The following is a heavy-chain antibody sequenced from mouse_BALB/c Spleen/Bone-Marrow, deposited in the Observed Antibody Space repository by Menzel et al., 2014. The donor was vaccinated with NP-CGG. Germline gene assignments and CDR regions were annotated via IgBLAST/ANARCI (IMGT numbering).Heavy chain of an antibody. CDR1: GSSLTGYG. CDR3: ARDVYRNDRYAMDY. J-gene: IGHJ4*01. Sequence: QVQLKQSGPGLVAPSQSLSITCTVSGSSLTGYGVNWVRQPPGKGLEWLGMIWGDGRTDYNSALKSRLSISKDNSKSQVFLKMNSLQIDDTARYYCARDVYRNDRYAMDYWGQGTSVTVSS. V-gene: IGHV2-6-7*01. CDR2: IWGDGRT. D-gene: IGHD2-14*01.